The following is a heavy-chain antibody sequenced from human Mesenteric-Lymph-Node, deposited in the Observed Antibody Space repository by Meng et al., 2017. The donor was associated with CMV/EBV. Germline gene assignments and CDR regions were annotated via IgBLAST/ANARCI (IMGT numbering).Heavy chain of an antibody. D-gene: IGHD2-2*01. V-gene: IGHV4-4*02. Sequence: SGGSISSSNWWSWVRQPPGKGLEWIGEIYHSGSTNYNPSLKSRVTISVDKSKNQFSLKLSSVTAADTAVYYCARVVPAAQSDAFDIWGQGTMVTVSS. CDR3: ARVVPAAQSDAFDI. CDR1: GGSISSSNW. CDR2: IYHSGST. J-gene: IGHJ3*02.